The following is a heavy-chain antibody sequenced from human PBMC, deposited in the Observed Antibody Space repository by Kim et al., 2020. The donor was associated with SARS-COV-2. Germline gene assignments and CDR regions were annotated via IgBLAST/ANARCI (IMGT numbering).Heavy chain of an antibody. CDR3: AKDGADGYNSDAFDI. CDR1: GFTFSSYG. Sequence: GGSLRLSCAASGFTFSSYGMHWVRQAPGKGLEWVAVISYDGSNKYYADSVKGRFTISRDNSKNTLYLQMNSLRAEDTAVYYCAKDGADGYNSDAFDIWGQGTMVTVSS. CDR2: ISYDGSNK. J-gene: IGHJ3*02. V-gene: IGHV3-30*18. D-gene: IGHD5-12*01.